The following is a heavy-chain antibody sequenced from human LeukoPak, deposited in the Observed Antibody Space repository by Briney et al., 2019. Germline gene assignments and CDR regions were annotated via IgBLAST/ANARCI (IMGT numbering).Heavy chain of an antibody. J-gene: IGHJ3*02. CDR1: GYSISSGYY. Sequence: SETLSLTCAVSGYSISSGYYWGWIRQPPGKGLWWIGSIYHSGSTYYNPSLKSRVTISVDTSKNQFSLKLSSVTAADTVVYYCARQRTSDAFDIWRQRTMVTVSS. D-gene: IGHD2-2*01. V-gene: IGHV4-38-2*01. CDR2: IYHSGST. CDR3: ARQRTSDAFDI.